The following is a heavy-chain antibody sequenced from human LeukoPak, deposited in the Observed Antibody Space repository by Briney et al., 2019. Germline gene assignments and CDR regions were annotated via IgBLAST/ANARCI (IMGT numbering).Heavy chain of an antibody. D-gene: IGHD6-13*01. J-gene: IGHJ4*02. CDR2: ISGSGGST. V-gene: IGHV3-23*01. CDR3: SREIRPAGTDS. CDR1: GFTFSSYA. Sequence: SGGSLRLSCAASGFTFSSYAMSWVRQAPGKGLEWVSGISGSGGSTYYADSVKGRFTISRDNAKNTLYLQMNSLRAEDTAVYYCSREIRPAGTDSWGQGTLVTVSS.